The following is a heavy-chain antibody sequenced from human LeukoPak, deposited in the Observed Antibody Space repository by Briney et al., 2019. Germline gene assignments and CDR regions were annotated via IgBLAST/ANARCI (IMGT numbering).Heavy chain of an antibody. CDR2: IYYSGST. CDR1: GGSIGTYY. V-gene: IGHV4-59*01. D-gene: IGHD3-22*01. CDR3: ATNYDSSGYYWYFDL. J-gene: IGHJ2*01. Sequence: SETLSLTCTVSGGSIGTYYWSWIRQPPGKGLEWIGYIYYSGSTNYNPSLKSRVTISVDTSKNQFSLKLSSVTAADTAVYYCATNYDSSGYYWYFDLWGRGTLVTVSS.